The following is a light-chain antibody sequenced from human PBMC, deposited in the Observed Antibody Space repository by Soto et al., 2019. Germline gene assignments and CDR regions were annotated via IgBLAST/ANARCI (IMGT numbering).Light chain of an antibody. Sequence: DIQMTQSPSTLSASVGDRVTITCRASQSIDSWLAWYQQKPGKAPNLLIYKASSLESGVPSRFSGSGSGTEFTLTISSLQPDDFATYYCQQYNSYSSRTFGHGTKVDIK. CDR3: QQYNSYSSRT. CDR1: QSIDSW. V-gene: IGKV1-5*03. J-gene: IGKJ1*01. CDR2: KAS.